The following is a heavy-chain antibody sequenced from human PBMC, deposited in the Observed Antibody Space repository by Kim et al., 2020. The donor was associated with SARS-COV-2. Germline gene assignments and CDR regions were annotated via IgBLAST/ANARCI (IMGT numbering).Heavy chain of an antibody. CDR1: GFIFSTYS. D-gene: IGHD3-10*01. J-gene: IGHJ6*02. Sequence: GGSLRLSCGASGFIFSTYSMNWVRQAPGKGLEWVSFIYSSGRYTYYADSVKGRFTISRDDAKNSMYLEMNSLRVEDTAVYYCARDRVTLSSHGAYGMDVWGQGTTVTVSS. CDR2: IYSSGRYT. CDR3: ARDRVTLSSHGAYGMDV. V-gene: IGHV3-21*01.